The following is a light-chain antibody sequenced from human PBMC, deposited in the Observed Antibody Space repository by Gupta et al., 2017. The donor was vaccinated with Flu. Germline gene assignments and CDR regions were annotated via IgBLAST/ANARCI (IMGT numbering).Light chain of an antibody. CDR2: WAS. CDR1: QSVLYSSNNKNY. Sequence: DIVMTQSPDSLAVSLGERATINCQSSQSVLYSSNNKNYLAWYQQKPGQPPKLLIYWASTRESGVPDRFSGSGSGTDFTLTISSLQAEDVAVYYCQQYYSTASWTFGQGTKVEIK. J-gene: IGKJ1*01. V-gene: IGKV4-1*01. CDR3: QQYYSTASWT.